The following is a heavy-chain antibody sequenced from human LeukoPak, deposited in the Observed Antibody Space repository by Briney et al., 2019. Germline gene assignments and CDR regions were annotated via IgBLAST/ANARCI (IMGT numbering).Heavy chain of an antibody. D-gene: IGHD2-15*01. J-gene: IGHJ4*02. CDR1: GFTFSSYW. Sequence: GGSLRLSCAASGFTFSSYWMSWVRQAPGKGLEWVANIKQDGSEKYYVDSVKGRFTISRDNAKSSLYLQMNSLRAEDTAVYYCARDSWEVVAAPFDYWGQGTLVTVSS. CDR3: ARDSWEVVAAPFDY. CDR2: IKQDGSEK. V-gene: IGHV3-7*01.